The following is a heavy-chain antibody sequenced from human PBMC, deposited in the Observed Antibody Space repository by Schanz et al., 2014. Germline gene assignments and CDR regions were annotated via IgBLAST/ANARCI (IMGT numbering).Heavy chain of an antibody. CDR1: GYTFRHYG. CDR3: ARDRDQWDGNFCDF. CDR2: INPSSGGT. V-gene: IGHV1-2*02. J-gene: IGHJ4*02. D-gene: IGHD1-26*01. Sequence: QVQLVQSGGEVKKPGASVKVSCKASGYTFRHYGISWLRQAPGQGLEWMGWINPSSGGTNYAQKFQGRVTMTRDTSISTAYMELNRLRSDDTAVYYCARDRDQWDGNFCDFWGQGTLVTVSS.